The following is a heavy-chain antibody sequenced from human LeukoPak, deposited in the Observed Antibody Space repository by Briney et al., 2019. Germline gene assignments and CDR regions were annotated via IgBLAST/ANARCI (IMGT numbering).Heavy chain of an antibody. Sequence: SETLSLTCTVSGGSISSYYWSWIRQPPGKGLEWIGYIYTSGSTNYNPSLKSRVTISVDTSKNQFSLKLSSVTAADTAVYYCARHWELLQGDYYYYYMDVWGKGTTVTVSS. CDR1: GGSISSYY. D-gene: IGHD1-26*01. J-gene: IGHJ6*03. V-gene: IGHV4-4*09. CDR3: ARHWELLQGDYYYYYMDV. CDR2: IYTSGST.